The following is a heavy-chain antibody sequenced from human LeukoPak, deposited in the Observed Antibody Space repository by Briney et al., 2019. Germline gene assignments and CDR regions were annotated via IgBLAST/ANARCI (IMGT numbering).Heavy chain of an antibody. CDR2: ISAYNGNT. Sequence: ASVKVSCKASGYTFSGYGIHWVRQAPGQGLEWMGWISAYNGNTNYAQKFQGRVTMTTDTSTSTAYMELRSLRSDDTAVYYCARDGFRGATDFWGQETLVTVSS. CDR3: ARDGFRGATDF. D-gene: IGHD1-26*01. CDR1: GYTFSGYG. J-gene: IGHJ4*02. V-gene: IGHV1-18*01.